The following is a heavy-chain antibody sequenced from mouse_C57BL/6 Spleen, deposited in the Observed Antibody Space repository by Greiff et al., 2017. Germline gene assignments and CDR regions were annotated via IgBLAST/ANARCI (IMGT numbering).Heavy chain of an antibody. CDR1: GYSFTGYY. CDR2: INPSTGGT. D-gene: IGHD2-1*01. Sequence: EVQGVESGPELVKPGASVKISCKASGYSFTGYYMNWVKQSPEKSLEWIGEINPSTGGTTYNQKFKAKATLTVDKSSSTAYMQLKSLTSEDSAVYYCARIYGNSWFAYWGQGTLVTVSA. V-gene: IGHV1-42*01. J-gene: IGHJ3*01. CDR3: ARIYGNSWFAY.